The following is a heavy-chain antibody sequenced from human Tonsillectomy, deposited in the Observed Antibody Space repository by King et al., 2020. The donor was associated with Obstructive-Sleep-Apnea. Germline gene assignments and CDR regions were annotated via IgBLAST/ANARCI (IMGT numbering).Heavy chain of an antibody. D-gene: IGHD4-23*01. CDR1: GGSISSSSYY. CDR2: IYYSGST. J-gene: IGHJ5*02. CDR3: ARGGDDYGGNNWFDP. Sequence: QLQESGPGLVKPSETLSLTCTVSGGSISSSSYYWGWIRQPPGKGLEWIGSIYYSGSTYYNPSLKSRVTISVDTSKNQFSLKRSSVTAADTAVDYCARGGDDYGGNNWFDPWGQGTLVTVSS. V-gene: IGHV4-39*07.